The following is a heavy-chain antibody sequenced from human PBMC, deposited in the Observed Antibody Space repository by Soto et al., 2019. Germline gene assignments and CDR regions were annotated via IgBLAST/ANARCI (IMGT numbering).Heavy chain of an antibody. D-gene: IGHD2-15*01. V-gene: IGHV3-23*01. CDR2: ISGSGGST. CDR3: AKARIDCSGGSCYSDYFDY. CDR1: GFTFSSYA. J-gene: IGHJ4*02. Sequence: SLRLSCAASGFTFSSYAMSWVRQAPGKGLEWVSAISGSGGSTYYADSVKGRFAISRDNSKNTLYLQMNSLRAEDTAVYYCAKARIDCSGGSCYSDYFDYWGQGTLVTVSS.